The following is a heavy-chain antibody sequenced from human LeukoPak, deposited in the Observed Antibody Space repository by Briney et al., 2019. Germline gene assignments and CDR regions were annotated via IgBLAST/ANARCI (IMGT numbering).Heavy chain of an antibody. CDR1: GYISTGYY. J-gene: IGHJ5*02. V-gene: IGHV1-2*02. Sequence: ASVKVSCKASGYISTGYYMHWVRQAPGQGLEWMGRINPNGGGTNYAQKFQGRVTMTRDTSISTAYMELSRLTSDDTAVYYCARAFEGGFDPWGQGTLVTVSS. CDR3: ARAFEGGFDP. CDR2: INPNGGGT.